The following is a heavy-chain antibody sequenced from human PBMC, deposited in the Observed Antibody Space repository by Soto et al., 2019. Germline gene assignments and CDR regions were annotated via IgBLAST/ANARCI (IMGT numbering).Heavy chain of an antibody. D-gene: IGHD5-12*01. V-gene: IGHV4-34*01. Sequence: QVQLQQWGAGLLKPSETLSLTCAVYGGSFSGYYWSWIRQPPGKGLEWIGEINHSGSTNYNPSLKSRVTISVDTSKNQFSLKLSSVTAADTAVYNCASLSRGATGLYDYWGQGTLVTVSS. CDR2: INHSGST. CDR1: GGSFSGYY. J-gene: IGHJ4*02. CDR3: ASLSRGATGLYDY.